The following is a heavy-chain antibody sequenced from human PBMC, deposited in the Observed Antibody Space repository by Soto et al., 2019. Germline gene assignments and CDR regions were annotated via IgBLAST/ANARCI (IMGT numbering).Heavy chain of an antibody. CDR1: GYTFTGYY. CDR3: ARDRFGGYSSGWYDY. CDR2: INPNSGGT. V-gene: IGHV1-2*02. J-gene: IGHJ4*02. Sequence: GASVKVSCKASGYTFTGYYMHWVRQAPGQGLEWMGWINPNSGGTNYAQKFQGRVTMTRDTSISTAYMELSRLRSDDTAVYYCARDRFGGYSSGWYDYWGQGTLVTVSS. D-gene: IGHD6-19*01.